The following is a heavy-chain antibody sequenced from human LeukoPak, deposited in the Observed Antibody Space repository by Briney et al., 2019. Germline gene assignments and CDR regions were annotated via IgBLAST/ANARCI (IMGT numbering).Heavy chain of an antibody. V-gene: IGHV3-11*04. CDR2: ISISGSTI. CDR1: GFTFSDYY. D-gene: IGHD6-13*01. Sequence: GGSLRLSCAASGFTFSDYYMSWIRQAPGKGLEWVSYISISGSTIYYADSVKGRFTISRDNAKNSLYLQMNSLRAEDTAVYYCARDSTAAAGYGEIDYWGQGTLVTVSS. J-gene: IGHJ4*02. CDR3: ARDSTAAAGYGEIDY.